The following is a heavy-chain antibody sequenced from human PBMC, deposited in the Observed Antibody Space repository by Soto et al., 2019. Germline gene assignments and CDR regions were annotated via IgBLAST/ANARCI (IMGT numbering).Heavy chain of an antibody. CDR1: GFTFSSYG. V-gene: IGHV3-33*08. D-gene: IGHD4-17*01. J-gene: IGHJ4*02. CDR3: ARIDYGDDY. Sequence: GGSLRLSCAASGFTFSSYGMHWIRQAPGEGLEWLAVIGFDGNYKYHADSVKGRFAISRDDSKNTLYLQMNSLRAEGTAVYYCARIDYGDDYWGQRALVTVSS. CDR2: IGFDGNYK.